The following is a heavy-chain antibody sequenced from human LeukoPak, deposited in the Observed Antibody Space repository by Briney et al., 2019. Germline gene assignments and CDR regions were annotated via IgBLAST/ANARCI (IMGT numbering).Heavy chain of an antibody. CDR3: ARVSYYYGSGSYRPTAVYYFDY. D-gene: IGHD3-10*01. Sequence: GGSLRLSCAASGFSFSNYWRHWVRQAPGKGLVWVSRINSDGSSTSYADSVKGRFTISRDNAKNTLYLHMNSLRAEDTAVYYCARVSYYYGSGSYRPTAVYYFDYWGQGTLVTVSS. CDR1: GFSFSNYW. V-gene: IGHV3-74*01. CDR2: INSDGSST. J-gene: IGHJ4*02.